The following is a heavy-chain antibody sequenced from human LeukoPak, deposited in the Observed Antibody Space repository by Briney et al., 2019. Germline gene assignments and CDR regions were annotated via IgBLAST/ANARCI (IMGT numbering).Heavy chain of an antibody. CDR3: ARFLAGTRHFHFYYYMDV. V-gene: IGHV4-34*01. Sequence: SETLSLTCAVYGGSFSGYYWSWIRQPPGKGLEWIGEINHSGSTNYNPSLKSRVTISVDASKNQFSLKLSSVTAADTAVYYCARFLAGTRHFHFYYYMDVWGKGTTVTISS. CDR1: GGSFSGYY. CDR2: INHSGST. D-gene: IGHD3-9*01. J-gene: IGHJ6*03.